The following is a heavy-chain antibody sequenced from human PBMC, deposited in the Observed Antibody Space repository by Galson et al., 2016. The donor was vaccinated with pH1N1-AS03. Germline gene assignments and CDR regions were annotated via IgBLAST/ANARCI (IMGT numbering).Heavy chain of an antibody. CDR3: VRDIYGDPLGE. D-gene: IGHD4-17*01. J-gene: IGHJ4*02. CDR2: TYLRSTWYH. Sequence: CAISGDSVLSDSAAWNWVRQSPSRGLEWLGRTYLRSTWYHDYAESMKSRIIINADTSKNQFSLQLNSVTPEDRAVYYCVRDIYGDPLGEWGQGTLVTVSS. CDR1: GDSVLSDSAA. V-gene: IGHV6-1*01.